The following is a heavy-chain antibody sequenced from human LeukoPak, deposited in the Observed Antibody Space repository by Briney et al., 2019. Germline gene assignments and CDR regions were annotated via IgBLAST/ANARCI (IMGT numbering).Heavy chain of an antibody. D-gene: IGHD6-19*01. Sequence: GGSLRLSCAASGFTFSNYGMHWVRQAPGKGLEWVAVISYDGSNKYYADSVKGRFTISRDNAKNTLYLQMNSLRAEDTAVYCCAKERSSGWPFDYWGQGTLVTVSS. V-gene: IGHV3-30*18. CDR1: GFTFSNYG. J-gene: IGHJ4*02. CDR2: ISYDGSNK. CDR3: AKERSSGWPFDY.